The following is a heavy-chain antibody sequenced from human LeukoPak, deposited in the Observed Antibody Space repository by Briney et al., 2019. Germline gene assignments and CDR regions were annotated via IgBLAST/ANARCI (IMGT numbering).Heavy chain of an antibody. CDR3: ARRAATGHASEYFQH. D-gene: IGHD1-1*01. CDR2: IKEDGSEK. V-gene: IGHV3-7*01. CDR1: GFTFSSYW. J-gene: IGHJ1*01. Sequence: GGSLRLSCAASGFTFSSYWMSWVRQAPGKGLEWVANIKEDGSEKYYVDSLKGRFTISRDNAKNTLYLQMNSLRAEDTPMYYCARRAATGHASEYFQHWGQGTLVTVSS.